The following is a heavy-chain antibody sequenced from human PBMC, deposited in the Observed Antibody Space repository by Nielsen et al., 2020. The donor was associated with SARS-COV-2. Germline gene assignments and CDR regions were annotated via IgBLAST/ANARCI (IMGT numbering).Heavy chain of an antibody. V-gene: IGHV3-73*01. CDR2: IRSKANDYAT. J-gene: IGHJ3*02. CDR3: TRVNPTSGSWFDAFDI. Sequence: GESLKISCVASGFTFSDSSMHWVRQASGKGLEWLGRIRSKANDYATDYPASVKARFIISRDDSKNTAYLLMNSLKIDDTAVYYCTRVNPTSGSWFDAFDIWGQGTLVTVSS. D-gene: IGHD6-25*01. CDR1: GFTFSDSS.